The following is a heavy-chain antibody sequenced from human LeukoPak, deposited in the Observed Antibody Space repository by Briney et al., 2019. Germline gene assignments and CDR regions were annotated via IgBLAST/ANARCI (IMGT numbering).Heavy chain of an antibody. CDR3: ARTNSGYGFDY. CDR1: GGSISSGGYY. Sequence: PSETLSLTCTVSGGSISSGGYYWSWIRQHPGKGLEWIGYIYYSGSTYYNPSLKSRVTISVDTSKNQFSLKLSSVTAAGTAVYYCARTNSGYGFDYWGQGTLVTVSS. V-gene: IGHV4-31*03. D-gene: IGHD5-12*01. J-gene: IGHJ4*02. CDR2: IYYSGST.